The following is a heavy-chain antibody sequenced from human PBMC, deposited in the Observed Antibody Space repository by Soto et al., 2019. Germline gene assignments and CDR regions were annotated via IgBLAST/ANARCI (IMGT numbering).Heavy chain of an antibody. CDR2: IWYDGSNK. CDR1: GFTFSSYG. CDR3: ARDLAGVDIVAIGWFDP. J-gene: IGHJ5*02. V-gene: IGHV3-33*01. Sequence: QVQLVESGGGVVQPGRSLRLSCAASGFTFSSYGMHWVRQAPGKGLEWVAVIWYDGSNKYYADSVKGRFTISRDNSKNTLYLQMNRLRAEDTAVYYCARDLAGVDIVAIGWFDPWGQGTLVTVSS. D-gene: IGHD5-12*01.